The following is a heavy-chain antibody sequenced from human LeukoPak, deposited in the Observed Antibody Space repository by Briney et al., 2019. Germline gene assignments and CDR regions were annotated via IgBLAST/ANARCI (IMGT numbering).Heavy chain of an antibody. CDR3: AKTEPIRHFDWFDAFDI. Sequence: GGTLRLSCAASGFTFSTYGMSWVRQAPGKGLEWVSSISGSGGNTYYADSVKGRFTISRDNSKHTLYLQMNSLRAEDTAVYYCAKTEPIRHFDWFDAFDIWGQGTMVTVSS. CDR1: GFTFSTYG. D-gene: IGHD3-9*01. V-gene: IGHV3-23*01. J-gene: IGHJ3*02. CDR2: ISGSGGNT.